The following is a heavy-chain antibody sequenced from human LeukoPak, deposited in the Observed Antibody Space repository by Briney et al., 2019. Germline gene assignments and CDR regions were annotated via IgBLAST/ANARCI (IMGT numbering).Heavy chain of an antibody. V-gene: IGHV3-21*01. D-gene: IGHD3-3*01. J-gene: IGHJ3*02. CDR1: GFTFSSYS. CDR2: VSTGSNYI. CDR3: ARVFRPSLTVFIIRGAFDI. Sequence: GGSLRLSCTASGFTFSSYSLNWVRQARGKGLEWVSSVSTGSNYIYYADSVKGRFTISRDNDKSSLYLQMNSLRVEDTAVYYCARVFRPSLTVFIIRGAFDIWGQGTMVTVSS.